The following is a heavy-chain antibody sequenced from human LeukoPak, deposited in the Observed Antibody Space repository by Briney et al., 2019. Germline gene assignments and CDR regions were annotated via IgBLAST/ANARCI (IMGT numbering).Heavy chain of an antibody. Sequence: PGGSLRLSCAASGFTFSSYWMHWVRQAPGKGLVWVSRINTDGSSTSYADSVKGRFTISRDNAKNTLYLQMNSLRAEDTAVYYCARSLTYSSQLALTYYMDVWGKGTTVTVSS. D-gene: IGHD6-13*01. CDR3: ARSLTYSSQLALTYYMDV. V-gene: IGHV3-74*01. CDR1: GFTFSSYW. CDR2: INTDGSST. J-gene: IGHJ6*03.